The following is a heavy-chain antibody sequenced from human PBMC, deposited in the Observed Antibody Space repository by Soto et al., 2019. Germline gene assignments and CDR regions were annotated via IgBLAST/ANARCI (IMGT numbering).Heavy chain of an antibody. Sequence: ASVKVSCKASGGTFNNYPITWVRQAPGEGXEWMGGSIPIFGTANYAQKFQGRVTISVDESTSTAYMELSSLRSEDTAVYYCARGRGYSGDDHYYYFDMDVWGQGATVTVYS. D-gene: IGHD5-12*01. CDR1: GGTFNNYP. CDR3: ARGRGYSGDDHYYYFDMDV. V-gene: IGHV1-69*13. CDR2: SIPIFGTA. J-gene: IGHJ6*02.